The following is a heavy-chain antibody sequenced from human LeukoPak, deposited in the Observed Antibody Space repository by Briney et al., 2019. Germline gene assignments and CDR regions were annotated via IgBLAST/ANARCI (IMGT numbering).Heavy chain of an antibody. CDR3: ARDARPAGGYSGYDWGPIDC. Sequence: GGSLRLSCAASGSTVSSNHMTWVRHAPGKGLEWLSLIYSDGSTYYADSVKGRFTISRDNSKNTLYLKMNSLRAEDTAVYYCARDARPAGGYSGYDWGPIDCWGQGTLVTVSS. CDR1: GSTVSSNH. CDR2: IYSDGST. D-gene: IGHD5-12*01. J-gene: IGHJ4*02. V-gene: IGHV3-53*01.